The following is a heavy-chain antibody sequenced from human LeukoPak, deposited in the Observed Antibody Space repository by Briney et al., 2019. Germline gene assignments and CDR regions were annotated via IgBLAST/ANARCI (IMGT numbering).Heavy chain of an antibody. D-gene: IGHD1-26*01. CDR3: ARDPREWGLPYFDC. CDR2: ISSSSTTI. V-gene: IGHV3-48*01. Sequence: GGSLRLSCAASGFTFSRYTMNWVRQAPGKGLEWISDISSSSTTIHYADSVKGRFTISRDNAKKSLYLQMNNLRAEDTAVYYCARDPREWGLPYFDCWGQGTLVTVSS. J-gene: IGHJ4*02. CDR1: GFTFSRYT.